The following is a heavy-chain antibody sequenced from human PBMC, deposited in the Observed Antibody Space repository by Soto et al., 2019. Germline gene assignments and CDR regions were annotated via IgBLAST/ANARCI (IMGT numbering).Heavy chain of an antibody. CDR3: ARWDSSSWWFDP. D-gene: IGHD6-13*01. CDR2: IIPIFGTA. V-gene: IGHV1-69*13. Sequence: ASVKVSCKASGGTFSSYAISWVRQAPGQGLEWMGGIIPIFGTANYAQKFQGRVTITADESTSTAYMELSSLRSEDTAVYYCARWDSSSWWFDPWGQGTLVTVSS. J-gene: IGHJ5*02. CDR1: GGTFSSYA.